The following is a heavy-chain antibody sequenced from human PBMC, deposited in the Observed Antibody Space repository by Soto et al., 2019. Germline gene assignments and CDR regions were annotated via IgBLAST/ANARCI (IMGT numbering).Heavy chain of an antibody. Sequence: ASETLSLTCTASGGSISSSDYHWGWIRQPPGKGLEWIGAIYYGGSAYYNPSLKSRVTMSVDTSKNQFSLKLSSVTATDTAVFYCVRHVTTGTYRGFLDYWGQGTLVTVSS. CDR3: VRHVTTGTYRGFLDY. CDR2: IYYGGSA. J-gene: IGHJ4*02. CDR1: GGSISSSDYH. D-gene: IGHD3-16*02. V-gene: IGHV4-39*01.